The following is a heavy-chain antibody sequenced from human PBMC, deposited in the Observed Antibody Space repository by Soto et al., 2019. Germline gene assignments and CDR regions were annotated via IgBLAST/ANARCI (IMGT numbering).Heavy chain of an antibody. CDR1: GFTFSDYF. J-gene: IGHJ5*02. CDR3: VRDSARIVVVPRVDGDNWLDP. CDR2: ISGSSDNI. D-gene: IGHD2-2*01. V-gene: IGHV3-11*06. Sequence: GGSLRLSCAASGFTFSDYFMSWIRQAPGKGLEWVSFISGSSDNIKYADSVEGRFTISRDNAKNSLYLQMNSLRAEDTAVYYCVRDSARIVVVPRVDGDNWLDPWGQGTLVTVSS.